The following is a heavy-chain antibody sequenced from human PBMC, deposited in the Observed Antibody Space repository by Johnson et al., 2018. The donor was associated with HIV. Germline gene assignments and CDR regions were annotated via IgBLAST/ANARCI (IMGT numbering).Heavy chain of an antibody. Sequence: QVQLVESGGGVVQPGRSLRLSCTASGFTFSTYGMHWVRQAPGKGLEWVALIWYDGSDKYYADSVKGRFTISRDNSKNMLYLQMNSLRAEDTAVYYCAKDKRQTAIPQRAFDIWGQGTMVTVS. CDR2: IWYDGSDK. J-gene: IGHJ3*02. CDR3: AKDKRQTAIPQRAFDI. CDR1: GFTFSTYG. D-gene: IGHD6-25*01. V-gene: IGHV3-33*03.